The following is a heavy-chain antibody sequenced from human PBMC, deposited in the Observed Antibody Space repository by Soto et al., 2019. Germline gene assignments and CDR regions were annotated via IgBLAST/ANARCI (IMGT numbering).Heavy chain of an antibody. J-gene: IGHJ5*02. CDR3: ARTLFGWGIWFDP. V-gene: IGHV4-59*01. D-gene: IGHD3-10*02. CDR2: IYYSGST. CDR1: GGCISSYY. Sequence: QVHLQESGLGLVKPSETLSLTCTVSGGCISSYYWSWIRQPPGKGLEWIGYIYYSGSTNYNPSLKSRGTISVDTAKNQFSLKLSSVIAADTAVYYCARTLFGWGIWFDPWGQGTLVTVSS.